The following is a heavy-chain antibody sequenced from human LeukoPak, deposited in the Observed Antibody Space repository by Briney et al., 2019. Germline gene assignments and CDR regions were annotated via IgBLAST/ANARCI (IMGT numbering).Heavy chain of an antibody. CDR3: ARFPIAVVPGGYYGMDV. V-gene: IGHV1-2*06. D-gene: IGHD6-19*01. CDR2: INPNSGGT. CDR1: GYTFTGYY. J-gene: IGHJ6*02. Sequence: ASVKVSCKASGYTFTGYYMHWVRQAPGQGLEWMGRINPNSGGTNYAQKFQGRVTMTRDTSISTAYMELSRLRSDDTAVYYCARFPIAVVPGGYYGMDVWGQGTTVNVSS.